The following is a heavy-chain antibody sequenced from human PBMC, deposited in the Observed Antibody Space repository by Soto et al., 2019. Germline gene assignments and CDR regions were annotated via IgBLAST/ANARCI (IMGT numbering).Heavy chain of an antibody. J-gene: IGHJ4*02. V-gene: IGHV3-30-3*01. CDR1: GFTFKAYA. CDR2: TSFDGNSE. D-gene: IGHD4-17*01. CDR3: ARDLLSERQQVRGLYIDY. Sequence: GGSLRLSCAASGFTFKAYAMHWVRQAPGKGLEWVAFTSFDGNSEFYVDSVKGRFTISRDNSKNTLYLQMNSLRGEDTALYYCARDLLSERQQVRGLYIDYWGRGTLVTVSS.